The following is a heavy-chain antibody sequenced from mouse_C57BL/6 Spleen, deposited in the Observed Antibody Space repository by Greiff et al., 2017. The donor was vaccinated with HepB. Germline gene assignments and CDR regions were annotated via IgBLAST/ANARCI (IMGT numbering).Heavy chain of an antibody. V-gene: IGHV6-3*01. Sequence: EVMLVESGGGLVQPGGSMKLSCVASGFTFSNYWMNWVRQSPEKGLEWVAQIRLKSDNYATHYAESVKGRFTISRDDSKSSVYLQMNNLRAEDTGIYYCTEGIGFAYWGQGTLVTVSA. CDR1: GFTFSNYW. J-gene: IGHJ3*01. CDR3: TEGIGFAY. CDR2: IRLKSDNYAT.